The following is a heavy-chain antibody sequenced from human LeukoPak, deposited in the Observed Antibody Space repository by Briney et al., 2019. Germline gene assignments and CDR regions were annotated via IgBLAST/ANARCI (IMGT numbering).Heavy chain of an antibody. J-gene: IGHJ5*02. V-gene: IGHV1-2*02. Sequence: ASVKVSCKASGYTFTGCYMHWVRQAPGQGLEWMGWINPNSGGTNYAQKFQGRVTMTRDTSISTAYMELSRLRSDDTAVYYCARELRFLEWAKPFDPWGQGTLVTVSS. CDR3: ARELRFLEWAKPFDP. CDR2: INPNSGGT. CDR1: GYTFTGCY. D-gene: IGHD3-3*01.